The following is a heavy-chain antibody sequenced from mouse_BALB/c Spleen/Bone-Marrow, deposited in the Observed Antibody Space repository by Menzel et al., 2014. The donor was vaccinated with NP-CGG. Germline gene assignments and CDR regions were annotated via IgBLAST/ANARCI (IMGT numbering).Heavy chain of an antibody. CDR1: GYTFTDYY. CDR3: ARAASLDY. Sequence: VQGVESGAELARPGASVELSCKASGYTFTDYYVSWVKQRTGQGLEWIGEIYPGSGNTYYNEKFKGKATLTADRSSSTAYMQLSSLTSEDSAVYFCARAASLDYWGQGTSVTVSS. J-gene: IGHJ4*01. CDR2: IYPGSGNT. V-gene: IGHV1-77*01.